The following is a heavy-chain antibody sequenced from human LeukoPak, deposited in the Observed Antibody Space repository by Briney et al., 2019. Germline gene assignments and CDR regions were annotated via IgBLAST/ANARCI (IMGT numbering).Heavy chain of an antibody. CDR1: GYTFTSDG. V-gene: IGHV1-18*01. D-gene: IGHD6-19*01. CDR2: ISAYNGNT. J-gene: IGHJ5*02. Sequence: VASVKVSCKASGYTFTSDGISWVRQAPGQGLEWMGWISAYNGNTNYAQKLQGRVTMTTDTSTSTAYMELRSLRSDDTAVYYCARDLEQWLVRYSLQYDPWGQGTLVTVSS. CDR3: ARDLEQWLVRYSLQYDP.